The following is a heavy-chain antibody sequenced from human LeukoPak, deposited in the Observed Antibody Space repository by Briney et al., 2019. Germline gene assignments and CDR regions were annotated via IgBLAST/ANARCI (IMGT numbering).Heavy chain of an antibody. D-gene: IGHD2-2*01. V-gene: IGHV1-2*02. Sequence: GASVKVSCKASGYTFTGYYIHWVRQAPGQGLEWMGWINPNSGDTHYAQKFQGRVTMTRDTSISTAYMDLNSLISDDTAVYYCARVQYQLLFEGNWFDPWGLGTLVTVSS. J-gene: IGHJ5*02. CDR1: GYTFTGYY. CDR3: ARVQYQLLFEGNWFDP. CDR2: INPNSGDT.